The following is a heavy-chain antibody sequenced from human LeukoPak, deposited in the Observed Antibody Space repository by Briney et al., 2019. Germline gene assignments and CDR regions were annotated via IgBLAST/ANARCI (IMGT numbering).Heavy chain of an antibody. D-gene: IGHD3-10*01. CDR1: GFTFSSYP. J-gene: IGHJ4*02. CDR2: ISYDGSNK. CDR3: TKVTSGG. Sequence: GRSLRLSCAASGFTFSSYPMHWVRQAPGKGLEWVALISYDGSNKYYADSVKGRFSISRDNSKNTLFLQMNSLRAEDTAVYYCTKVTSGGWGQGTLVTVSS. V-gene: IGHV3-30*04.